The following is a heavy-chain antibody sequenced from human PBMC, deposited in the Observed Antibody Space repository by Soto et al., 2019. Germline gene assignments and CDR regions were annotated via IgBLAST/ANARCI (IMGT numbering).Heavy chain of an antibody. CDR1: GFSLSTSGVG. D-gene: IGHD5-12*01. CDR3: AHMATRIPFDY. V-gene: IGHV2-5*01. J-gene: IGHJ4*02. Sequence: SVPTRVNPTQTLALTCTFSGFSLSTSGVGVGWIRQPPGKALEWLALIYWNDDKRYSPSLKSRLTITKDTPKNQVVLTMTNMDPVDTATYYCAHMATRIPFDYWGQGTLVTVSS. CDR2: IYWNDDK.